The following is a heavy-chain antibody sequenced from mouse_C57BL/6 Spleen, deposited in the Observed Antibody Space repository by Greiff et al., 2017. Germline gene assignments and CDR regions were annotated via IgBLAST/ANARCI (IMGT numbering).Heavy chain of an antibody. V-gene: IGHV5-6*02. CDR3: ARRDSSSYWYFDV. CDR1: GFTFSSYG. J-gene: IGHJ1*03. CDR2: ISSGGSYT. Sequence: EVKLVESGGDLVKPGGSLKLSCAASGFTFSSYGMSWVRQTPDKRLEWVATISSGGSYTYYPDSVKGRFTISRDNAKNTLYLQMSSLKSEDTAMYYCARRDSSSYWYFDVWGTGTTVTVSS. D-gene: IGHD1-1*01.